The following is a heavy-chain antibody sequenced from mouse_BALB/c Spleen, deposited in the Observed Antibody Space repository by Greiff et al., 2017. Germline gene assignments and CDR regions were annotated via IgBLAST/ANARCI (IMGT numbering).Heavy chain of an antibody. V-gene: IGHV3-6*02. Sequence: EVQLQESGPGLVKPSQSLSLTCSVTGYSITSGYYWYWIRQFPGNKLEWMGYISYDGSNNYNPSLKNRISITRDTSKNQFFLKLNSVTTEDTATYYCARDRGYDGSWFAYWGQGTLVTVSA. CDR3: ARDRGYDGSWFAY. D-gene: IGHD2-14*01. J-gene: IGHJ3*01. CDR1: GYSITSGYY. CDR2: ISYDGSN.